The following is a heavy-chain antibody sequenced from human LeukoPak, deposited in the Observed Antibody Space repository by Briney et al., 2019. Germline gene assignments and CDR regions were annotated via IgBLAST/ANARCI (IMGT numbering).Heavy chain of an antibody. V-gene: IGHV3-74*01. D-gene: IGHD3-16*01. CDR3: VIDSRCGGDY. CDR1: GFTFSLYW. CDR2: TDADGSCT. Sequence: PGGSLRLPCADSGFTFSLYWMLWVRQYPGKGLECVSRTDADGSCTTYADSAQGRFTVSRDNAKNTLYLQMNGLRAEDTAVYYCVIDSRCGGDYWGRGTRVSVSS. J-gene: IGHJ4*02.